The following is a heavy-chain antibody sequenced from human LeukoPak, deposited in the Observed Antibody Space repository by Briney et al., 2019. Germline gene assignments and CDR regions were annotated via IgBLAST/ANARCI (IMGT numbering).Heavy chain of an antibody. J-gene: IGHJ6*02. D-gene: IGHD2-15*01. CDR2: ISESGANT. CDR3: TIQCSGSSCRLPDV. V-gene: IGHV3-23*01. Sequence: PGGSLRLSCAASGFTVSSNYMSWARQAPEKGLEWVSTISESGANTHYAASVKGRFTISRDDSKNTLYVQMNSLRVEDTAIYYCTIQCSGSSCRLPDVWGQGTTVTVSS. CDR1: GFTVSSNY.